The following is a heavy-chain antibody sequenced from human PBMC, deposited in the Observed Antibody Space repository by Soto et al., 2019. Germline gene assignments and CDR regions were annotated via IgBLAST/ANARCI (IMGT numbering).Heavy chain of an antibody. D-gene: IGHD2-15*01. V-gene: IGHV3-11*01. CDR1: GFTFSDYY. J-gene: IGHJ4*02. CDR3: ARNGLYCSGGSCYRLLDY. CDR2: ISSSGSTI. Sequence: PGGSLRLSCAASGFTFSDYYMSWIRQAPEKGLEWVSYISSSGSTIYYADSVKGRFTISRDNAKNSLYLQMNSLRAEDTAVYYCARNGLYCSGGSCYRLLDYWGQGTLVTVS.